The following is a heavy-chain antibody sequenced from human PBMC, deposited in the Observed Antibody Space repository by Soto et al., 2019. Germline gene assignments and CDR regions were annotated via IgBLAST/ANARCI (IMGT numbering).Heavy chain of an antibody. Sequence: GGSLRLSCAASGFTFSSYAMSWVRQAPGKGLEWVSSINLSGSATYYADSVKGRFTISRDNSKNTLYLQMNSLRAEDTAVYYCANKGGRYEDAFDVWGQGTMVTVSS. V-gene: IGHV3-23*01. J-gene: IGHJ3*01. CDR3: ANKGGRYEDAFDV. CDR1: GFTFSSYA. CDR2: INLSGSAT. D-gene: IGHD5-12*01.